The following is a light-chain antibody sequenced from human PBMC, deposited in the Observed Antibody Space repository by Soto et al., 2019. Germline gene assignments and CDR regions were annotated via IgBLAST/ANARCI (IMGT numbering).Light chain of an antibody. V-gene: IGLV2-23*02. CDR3: CSYAGTSTHTV. J-gene: IGLJ7*01. CDR1: SSDVGGYNL. CDR2: EVS. Sequence: QSALTQPASVSGSPGQSINISCTGTSSDVGGYNLVSWYQQHPGKAPKLMISEVSKRPSGISDRFSGSKSGSTASLTISGLQAEDEADYYCCSYAGTSTHTVFGGGTQLTVL.